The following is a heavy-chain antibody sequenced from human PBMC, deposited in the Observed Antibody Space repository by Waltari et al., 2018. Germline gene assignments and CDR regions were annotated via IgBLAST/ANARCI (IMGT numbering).Heavy chain of an antibody. J-gene: IGHJ4*02. Sequence: QLQLQESGPGLVKPSETLSLPCTVSGDSINRHNYYWAWIRRPPGKGLGWIGSIYYRGPTYYSPSLNSRVTISIDTSRKQFSLKLTSVTAADTATYYCASYDIWNGYYLDWWGQGTLVTVSS. CDR1: GDSINRHNYY. CDR2: IYYRGPT. D-gene: IGHD3-3*01. CDR3: ASYDIWNGYYLDW. V-gene: IGHV4-39*01.